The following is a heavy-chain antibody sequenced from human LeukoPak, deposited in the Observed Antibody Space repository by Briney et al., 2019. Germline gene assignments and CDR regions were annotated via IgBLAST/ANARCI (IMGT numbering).Heavy chain of an antibody. CDR2: ISYDGSNK. D-gene: IGHD3-10*01. Sequence: GGSLRLSCAASGFTFSSYGMHWVRQAPGKGLEWVAVISYDGSNKYYADSVKGRFTISGDNSKNTLYLQMNSLRAEDTAVYYCAKGYVLLWFGEAWGQGTLVTVSS. J-gene: IGHJ5*02. CDR3: AKGYVLLWFGEA. V-gene: IGHV3-30*18. CDR1: GFTFSSYG.